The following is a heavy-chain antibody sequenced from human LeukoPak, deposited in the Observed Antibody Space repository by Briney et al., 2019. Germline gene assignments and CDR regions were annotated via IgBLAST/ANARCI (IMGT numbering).Heavy chain of an antibody. CDR2: IYYSGST. V-gene: IGHV4-59*01. CDR1: GGSISSYY. CDR3: ARKSNHYYYMDV. D-gene: IGHD4-11*01. J-gene: IGHJ6*03. Sequence: SETLSLTCTVSGGSISSYYWSWIRQPPGKGLEWIGYIYYSGSTNYNPSLKSRVTMSVDTSKNQFSLKLSSVTAADTAVYYCARKSNHYYYMDVWGKGTTVTVSS.